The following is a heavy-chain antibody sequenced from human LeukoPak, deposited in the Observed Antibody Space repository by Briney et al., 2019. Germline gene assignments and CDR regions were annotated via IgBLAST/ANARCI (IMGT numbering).Heavy chain of an antibody. V-gene: IGHV4-4*07. Sequence: SETLSLTCTVSGGSISSYYWSWIRQPAGKGLEWIGRIYTSGSTNYNPSLKSRVAMSVDTSKNQFSLKLSSVTAADTAVYYCASNLYDFWSGYEHWYFDLWGRGTLVTVSS. CDR2: IYTSGST. D-gene: IGHD3-3*01. J-gene: IGHJ2*01. CDR3: ASNLYDFWSGYEHWYFDL. CDR1: GGSISSYY.